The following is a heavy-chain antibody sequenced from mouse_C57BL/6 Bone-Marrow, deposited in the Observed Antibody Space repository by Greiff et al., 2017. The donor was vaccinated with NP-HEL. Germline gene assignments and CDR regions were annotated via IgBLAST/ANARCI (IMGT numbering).Heavy chain of an antibody. V-gene: IGHV14-2*01. CDR3: ASYYYGSSPWYFDV. Sequence: VQLKESGAELVKPGASVKLSCTASGFNIKDYYMHWVKQRTEQGLEWIGRIDPEDGETKYAPKFQGKATITADTSSNPAYLQLSSLTSEDTSVYYCASYYYGSSPWYFDVWGTGTTVTVSS. D-gene: IGHD1-1*01. CDR1: GFNIKDYY. J-gene: IGHJ1*03. CDR2: IDPEDGET.